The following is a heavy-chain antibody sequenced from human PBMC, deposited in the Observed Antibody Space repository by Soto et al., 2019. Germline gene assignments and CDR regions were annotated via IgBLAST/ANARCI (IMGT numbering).Heavy chain of an antibody. J-gene: IGHJ2*01. CDR1: EFTSSNYW. CDR3: VRVANRYFDL. Sequence: EVQLVESGGGLVQPGGSLRLSCAVSEFTSSNYWMSWVRQAPGKGLEWVANIKQDGGEKYYVDSVRGRFSISRDNVNNSLYLQMNSLRVEDTAVYYCVRVANRYFDLWGRGTLVTVSS. V-gene: IGHV3-7*01. CDR2: IKQDGGEK.